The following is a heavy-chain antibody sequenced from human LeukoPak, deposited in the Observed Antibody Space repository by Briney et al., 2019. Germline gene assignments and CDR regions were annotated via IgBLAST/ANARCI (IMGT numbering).Heavy chain of an antibody. J-gene: IGHJ4*02. Sequence: PGGSLRLSCAASGFTFSSYAMSWVRQAPGKGLEWVSAISGSGGSTYYADSVKGRFTISRDNSKNTLYLQMNSLRAEDTAIYYCARGGHDYGDYGELDYWGQGALVTVSS. V-gene: IGHV3-23*01. CDR1: GFTFSSYA. D-gene: IGHD4-17*01. CDR2: ISGSGGST. CDR3: ARGGHDYGDYGELDY.